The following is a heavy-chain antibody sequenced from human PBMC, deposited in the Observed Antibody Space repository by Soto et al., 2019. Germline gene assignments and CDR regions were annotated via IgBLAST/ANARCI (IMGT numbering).Heavy chain of an antibody. CDR1: GYTFTSYA. CDR2: INAGNGDT. D-gene: IGHD3-10*01. CDR3: ARDLMVRAVTVPGY. Sequence: QVQLVQSGVEVKKPGASVKVSCKASGYTFTSYAMHWVRQAPGQRLECMGWINAGNGDTRYSQKFPGRVTFTRDTSASTASMELSSLRSEDTAVYYCARDLMVRAVTVPGYWGQGTLVTVSS. J-gene: IGHJ4*02. V-gene: IGHV1-3*01.